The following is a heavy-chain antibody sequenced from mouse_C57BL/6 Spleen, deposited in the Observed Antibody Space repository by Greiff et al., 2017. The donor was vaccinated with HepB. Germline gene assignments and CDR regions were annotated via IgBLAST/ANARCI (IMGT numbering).Heavy chain of an antibody. J-gene: IGHJ4*01. Sequence: EVQLQQSGPELVKPGASVKIPCKASGYTFTDYNMDWVKQSPGKSLEWIGDINPNNGGTIYNQKFKGKATLTVDRSSSTAYMELRSLTSEDTAVYYCARPFSTREDQAMDYWGKGTSVTVSS. CDR2: INPNNGGT. CDR1: GYTFTDYN. V-gene: IGHV1-18*01. D-gene: IGHD1-3*01. CDR3: ARPFSTREDQAMDY.